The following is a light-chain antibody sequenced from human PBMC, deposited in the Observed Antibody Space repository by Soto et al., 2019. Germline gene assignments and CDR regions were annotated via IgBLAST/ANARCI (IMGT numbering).Light chain of an antibody. V-gene: IGKV3-15*01. CDR1: QSVGSG. CDR3: QQYGRFPRT. J-gene: IGKJ4*02. CDR2: GAS. Sequence: MTQSPPTLSVSPGTRATRSCRASQSVGSGLAWYRQKPGKAPRLLIYGASTRESGIPSRFSGSGSGTEFTLTISSLQPDDFAAYYCQQYGRFPRTFGRGTKVDIK.